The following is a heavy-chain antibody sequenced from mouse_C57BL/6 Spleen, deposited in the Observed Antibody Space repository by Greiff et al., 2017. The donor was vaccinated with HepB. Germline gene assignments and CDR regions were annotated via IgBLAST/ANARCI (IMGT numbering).Heavy chain of an antibody. J-gene: IGHJ2*01. CDR3: AIDPTVVACDY. V-gene: IGHV1-80*01. CDR2: IYPGDGDT. Sequence: VQLQQSGAELVKPGASVKISCKASGYAFSSYWMTWVKQRPGKGLEWIGQIYPGDGDTNYKGQCKGKATLTADKASSTAYMQLSSLTSEDSSFYFCAIDPTVVACDYWGQGTTLTVSS. D-gene: IGHD1-1*01. CDR1: GYAFSSYW.